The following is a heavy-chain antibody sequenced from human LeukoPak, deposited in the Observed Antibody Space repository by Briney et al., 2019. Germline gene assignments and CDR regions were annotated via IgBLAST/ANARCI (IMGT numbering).Heavy chain of an antibody. CDR3: ARVPYYDSLTGYSHGWFDP. J-gene: IGHJ5*02. V-gene: IGHV1-69*06. D-gene: IGHD3-9*01. CDR1: GGTFSSYA. Sequence: GASVKVSCKASGGTFSSYAISWVRQAPGQGLEWMGGIIPIFGTANYAQKFQGRVTITADKSTSTAYMELSSLRSEDTAVYYCARVPYYDSLTGYSHGWFDPWGQGTLVTVSS. CDR2: IIPIFGTA.